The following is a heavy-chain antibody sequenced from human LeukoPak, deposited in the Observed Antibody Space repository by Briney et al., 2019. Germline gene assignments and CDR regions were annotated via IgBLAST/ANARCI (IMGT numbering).Heavy chain of an antibody. D-gene: IGHD3-3*01. CDR1: GGSISSGDYY. Sequence: TVSLTCTVSGGSISSGDYYWSWIRQPPGKGQGWIGHIYYSGSTYYKPSLKSRVTISVDTSKNQVSLKLSSVTAADTDVYYCARLRSVREYYSFWSRYNVLPWRRGTLVTVSS. J-gene: IGHJ1*01. CDR2: IYYSGST. CDR3: ARLRSVREYYSFWSRYNVLP. V-gene: IGHV4-30-4*08.